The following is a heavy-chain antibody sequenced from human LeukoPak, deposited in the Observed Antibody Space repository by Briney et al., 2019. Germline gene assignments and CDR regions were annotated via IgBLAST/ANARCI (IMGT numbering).Heavy chain of an antibody. V-gene: IGHV1-18*01. CDR2: MNPNSGNT. Sequence: GASVKVSCKASGYTFTSYDINWVRQATGQGLEWMGWMNPNSGNTNYAQKLQGRVTMTTDTSTSTVYMEMRSLRSDDTAVYYCARVAPNRRYCSGGSCLNYFDYWGQGTLVTVSS. CDR1: GYTFTSYD. D-gene: IGHD2-15*01. J-gene: IGHJ4*02. CDR3: ARVAPNRRYCSGGSCLNYFDY.